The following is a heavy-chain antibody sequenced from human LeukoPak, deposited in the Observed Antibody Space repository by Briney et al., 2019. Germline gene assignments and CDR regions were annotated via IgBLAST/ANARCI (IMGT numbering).Heavy chain of an antibody. J-gene: IGHJ4*02. CDR2: ISGSSSYT. D-gene: IGHD2-2*01. CDR3: ARRYCNSTSCYCIDY. Sequence: GGSLRLSCAASGFTFSDYYMSWIRQAPGKGLEWVSYISGSSSYTNYADSVKGRFTISRDNAKKSLYLQMNSLRAEDTAVYYCARRYCNSTSCYCIDYWDQGTLVTVSS. CDR1: GFTFSDYY. V-gene: IGHV3-11*03.